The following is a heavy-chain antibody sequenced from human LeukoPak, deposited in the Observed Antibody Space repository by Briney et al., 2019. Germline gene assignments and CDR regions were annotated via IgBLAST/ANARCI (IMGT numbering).Heavy chain of an antibody. CDR2: IYSGDST. Sequence: GGSLRLSCAASGFTVSSNYISWVRQAPGKGLEWVSVIYSGDSTYYADSVKGRFSISRDNSKNTVYLQMNSLRAEDAAVYYCARGGYGEYVQAFDIWGQGTMVTVSS. V-gene: IGHV3-53*01. CDR3: ARGGYGEYVQAFDI. D-gene: IGHD4-17*01. CDR1: GFTVSSNY. J-gene: IGHJ3*02.